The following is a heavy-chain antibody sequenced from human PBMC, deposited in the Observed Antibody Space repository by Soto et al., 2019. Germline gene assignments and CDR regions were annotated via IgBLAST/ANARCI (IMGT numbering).Heavy chain of an antibody. V-gene: IGHV3-33*01. CDR1: GFTFSSYG. Sequence: GGSLRLSCAASGFTFSSYGMHWVRQAPGKGLEWVAVIWYDGSNKYYADSVKGRFTISRDNSKNTLYLQMNSLRAEDTAVYYCARESGGPYYYYGMDVWGQGTTVTVSS. J-gene: IGHJ6*02. D-gene: IGHD3-10*01. CDR2: IWYDGSNK. CDR3: ARESGGPYYYYGMDV.